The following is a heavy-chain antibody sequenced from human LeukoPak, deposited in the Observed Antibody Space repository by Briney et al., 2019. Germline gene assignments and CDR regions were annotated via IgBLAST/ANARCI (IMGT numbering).Heavy chain of an antibody. J-gene: IGHJ4*02. Sequence: GGPLRLSCALSVFTFRNDWMHWVPQAPGKGLLWVSRISGDGTTTNYADSVKGRFTISRDNAKNMLYLQMDSLRAEDTAVYYCAGTWSFDYWGQGTLVTVSS. V-gene: IGHV3-74*01. D-gene: IGHD2-15*01. CDR1: VFTFRNDW. CDR2: ISGDGTTT. CDR3: AGTWSFDY.